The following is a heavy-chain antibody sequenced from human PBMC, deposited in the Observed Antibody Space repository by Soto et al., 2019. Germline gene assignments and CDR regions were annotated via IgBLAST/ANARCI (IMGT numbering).Heavy chain of an antibody. J-gene: IGHJ4*02. CDR3: ARQQYYDSRGLFDY. D-gene: IGHD3-22*01. V-gene: IGHV4-39*01. CDR2: ISYSGRT. CDR1: GGSINNRTYH. Sequence: SETLSLTCSVSGGSINNRTYHWGWIRQPPGKGLEWIGSISYSGRTYDNPSLKSRVTISSDTSNNQFSLKLSSVTAADTAVYYCARQQYYDSRGLFDYWGQGTLVTVSS.